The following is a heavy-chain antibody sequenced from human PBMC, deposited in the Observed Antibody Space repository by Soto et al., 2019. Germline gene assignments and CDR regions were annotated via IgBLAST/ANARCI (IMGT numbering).Heavy chain of an antibody. CDR2: LSGSGGST. D-gene: IGHD6-19*01. J-gene: IGHJ4*02. V-gene: IGHV3-23*01. CDR1: GFTFSNYG. CDR3: AKDRIRGTAGTYFDN. Sequence: EVQLLESGGGLVQPGGSLRLSCAASGFTFSNYGMSWVRQGPGKGLEWVSSLSGSGGSTYYAGSVKGRFTISRDNSKNIVYLQLNSLRAEDTAVYYCAKDRIRGTAGTYFDNWGQGSLVTVSS.